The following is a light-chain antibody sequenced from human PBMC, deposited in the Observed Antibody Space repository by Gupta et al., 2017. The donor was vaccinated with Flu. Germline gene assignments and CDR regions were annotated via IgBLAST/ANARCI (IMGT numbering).Light chain of an antibody. J-gene: IGKJ2*01. Sequence: DIVMTQSPGTLSLSPGETATLSCRASESVNKDLAWNQQKPGQAPRLLIYEASKRATDTPARFSGSGSGTDFTLTISSREPEDFAVYYCQQRINWPHTFGQGTKVEIK. CDR2: EAS. CDR1: ESVNKD. CDR3: QQRINWPHT. V-gene: IGKV3-11*01.